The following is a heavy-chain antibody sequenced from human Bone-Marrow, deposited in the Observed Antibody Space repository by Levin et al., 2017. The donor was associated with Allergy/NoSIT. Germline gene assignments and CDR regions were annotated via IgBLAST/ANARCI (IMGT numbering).Heavy chain of an antibody. CDR1: EFTVSNNY. CDR3: AGYSSHDH. CDR2: IYSGGST. V-gene: IGHV3-53*01. J-gene: IGHJ4*02. Sequence: GGSLRLSCAASEFTVSNNYMTWVRQAPGKGLEWVSLIYSGGSTHYADSVRGRFTISRDNSKNTLFLQMNSLRVEDTAVYYCAGYSSHDHRGQGTLVTVSS. D-gene: IGHD6-19*01.